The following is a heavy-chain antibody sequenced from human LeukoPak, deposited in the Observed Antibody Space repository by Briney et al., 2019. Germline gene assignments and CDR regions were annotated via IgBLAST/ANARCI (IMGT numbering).Heavy chain of an antibody. V-gene: IGHV4-61*02. Sequence: PSQTLSLTCAVSPGSMDSGLYYWTWIRQPAGKGLEWIGRISNNGGTAYNPSLRSRVTITLDTSNNHLSLKVTSVTAADTAVCYCARETKDIYSPSWGLYDTYYYIDAWGKGATVTVSS. CDR3: ARETKDIYSPSWGLYDTYYYIDA. CDR2: ISNNGGT. J-gene: IGHJ6*03. D-gene: IGHD5/OR15-5a*01. CDR1: PGSMDSGLYY.